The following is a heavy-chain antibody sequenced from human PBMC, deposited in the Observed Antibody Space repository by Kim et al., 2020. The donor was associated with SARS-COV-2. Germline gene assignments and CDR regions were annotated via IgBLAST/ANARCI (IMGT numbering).Heavy chain of an antibody. J-gene: IGHJ5*02. Sequence: YTPALKRRVTTSVDTSKNQFSLKLSSVTAADTAVYYCASVGYGLGNWFDPWGQGTLVTVSS. D-gene: IGHD3-10*01. CDR3: ASVGYGLGNWFDP. V-gene: IGHV4-4*09.